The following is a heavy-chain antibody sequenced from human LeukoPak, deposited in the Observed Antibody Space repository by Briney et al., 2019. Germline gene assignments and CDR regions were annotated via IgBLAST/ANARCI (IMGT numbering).Heavy chain of an antibody. Sequence: GGSLRLSCAASGFTFSSYGMHWVRQAPGKGLEWVAVIWYDGSNKYYADSVKGRFTISRDNSKNTLYLQMNSLRAEDTAVYYCARGGDIVATIEDNFDYWGQGTLVTVSS. V-gene: IGHV3-30*19. CDR1: GFTFSSYG. CDR2: IWYDGSNK. CDR3: ARGGDIVATIEDNFDY. D-gene: IGHD5-12*01. J-gene: IGHJ4*02.